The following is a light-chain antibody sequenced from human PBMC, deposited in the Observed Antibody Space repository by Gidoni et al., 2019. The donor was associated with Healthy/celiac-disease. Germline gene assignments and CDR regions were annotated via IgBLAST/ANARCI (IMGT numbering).Light chain of an antibody. V-gene: IGLV1-36*01. Sequence: QSVLTQPPSVSAAPRQRVTISCSGSSSNIGNNAVHWYQQLPGKAPKLLIYYDDLLPSGVSDRFSGSKSGTSASLDISGLQSEDEADYYCAAWDDSLNGVVFGGGTKLTVL. J-gene: IGLJ2*01. CDR3: AAWDDSLNGVV. CDR1: SSNIGNNA. CDR2: YDD.